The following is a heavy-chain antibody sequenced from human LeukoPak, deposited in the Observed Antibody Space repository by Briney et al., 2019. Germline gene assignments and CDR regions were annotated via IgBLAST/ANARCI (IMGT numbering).Heavy chain of an antibody. CDR1: GGSISRSSYY. CDR2: IYYSGST. CDR3: ARMGDTPPPSFDY. D-gene: IGHD1-26*01. Sequence: SETLSLTCTVSGGSISRSSYYWGWIRQPPGKGLEWIGSIYYSGSTYYNPSLKSRVTISADTSKNQFSVKLTSVTAADTAVYFCARMGDTPPPSFDYWGQGTLVTVSS. J-gene: IGHJ4*02. V-gene: IGHV4-39*01.